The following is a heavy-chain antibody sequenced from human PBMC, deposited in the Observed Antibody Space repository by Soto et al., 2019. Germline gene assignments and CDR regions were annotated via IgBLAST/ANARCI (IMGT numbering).Heavy chain of an antibody. V-gene: IGHV1-18*01. D-gene: IGHD1-1*01. J-gene: IGHJ6*02. CDR1: GYSFTNND. CDR3: ARGGGNWNTRGGMDV. Sequence: ASVKVSCKASGYSFTNNDVSWVRQATGQGLEWMGWISAYNGNTNYAQKLQGRVTMTTDTSTSTAYMELRSLRSDDTAVYYCARGGGNWNTRGGMDVWGQGTTVTVSS. CDR2: ISAYNGNT.